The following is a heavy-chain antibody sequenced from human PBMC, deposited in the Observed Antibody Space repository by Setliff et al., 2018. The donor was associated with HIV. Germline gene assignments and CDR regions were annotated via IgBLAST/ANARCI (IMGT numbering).Heavy chain of an antibody. CDR1: GFTFSSHS. V-gene: IGHV3-21*01. J-gene: IGHJ6*02. CDR2: ISSSSSYI. CDR3: ARDQGNYVPLGYYYGMDV. Sequence: GGSLRLSCAASGFTFSSHSMNWVRQAPGKGLEWVSPISSSSSYINYADSVKGRFTISRDNAKNSLYLQMNSLRAEDTAVYYCARDQGNYVPLGYYYGMDVWGQGTTVTVSS. D-gene: IGHD1-7*01.